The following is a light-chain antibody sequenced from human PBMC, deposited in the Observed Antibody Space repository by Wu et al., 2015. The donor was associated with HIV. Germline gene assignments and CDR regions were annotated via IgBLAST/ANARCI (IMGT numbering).Light chain of an antibody. Sequence: EIVLTQSPETLSLSPGERATLSCRAGQSVSTYLAWYQQKRGQAPRLLIHDASNRATGIPARFSGSGSGTDFSLTISSLEPEDFAVYYCQQYGFSPRTFGPGTKVHIK. CDR1: QSVSTY. J-gene: IGKJ3*01. CDR2: DAS. V-gene: IGKV3-11*01. CDR3: QQYGFSPRT.